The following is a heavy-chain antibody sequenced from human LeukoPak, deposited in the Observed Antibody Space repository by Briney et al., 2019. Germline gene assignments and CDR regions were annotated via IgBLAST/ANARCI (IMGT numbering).Heavy chain of an antibody. CDR1: GFTFPNSA. V-gene: IGHV1-58*02. J-gene: IGHJ5*02. CDR2: IVLGAGNT. CDR3: AAQRGASLHDFWSTRLFDP. D-gene: IGHD3-3*01. Sequence: SVKVSCKASGFTFPNSAMQWVRQARGQRLEWIGWIVLGAGNTVYSHEFHDRVTITRDVSTNTAYMELDSLGSEDTAVYYCAAQRGASLHDFWSTRLFDPWGQGTLVTVSS.